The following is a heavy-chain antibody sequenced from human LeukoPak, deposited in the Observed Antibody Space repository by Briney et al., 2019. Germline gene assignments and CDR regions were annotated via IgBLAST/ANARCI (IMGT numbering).Heavy chain of an antibody. Sequence: GESLKISCKGSGYRFTRYWIAWVHQMPGKGLEWMGIIYPDDSNTRYSPSFQGQVTFAADKSTNTAYLQWSSLKASDTTMYYCARRSSGARGPLDYWGQGALVTVSS. CDR1: GYRFTRYW. CDR2: IYPDDSNT. J-gene: IGHJ4*02. D-gene: IGHD3-10*01. CDR3: ARRSSGARGPLDY. V-gene: IGHV5-51*07.